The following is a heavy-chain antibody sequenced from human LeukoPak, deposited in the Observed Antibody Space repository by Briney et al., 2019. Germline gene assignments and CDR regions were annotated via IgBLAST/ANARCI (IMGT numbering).Heavy chain of an antibody. CDR3: AKGNYYDSSGSFYFDY. CDR2: ISGSGDNT. D-gene: IGHD3-22*01. Sequence: GGSLRLSCAASGLTFSSYAMSWVRQAPGKGLEWVSGISGSGDNTYYADSVKGRFTISRDNSKNTLYVQVNSMGTEDTAAYYCAKGNYYDSSGSFYFDYWGQGTLVTVSS. CDR1: GLTFSSYA. J-gene: IGHJ4*02. V-gene: IGHV3-23*01.